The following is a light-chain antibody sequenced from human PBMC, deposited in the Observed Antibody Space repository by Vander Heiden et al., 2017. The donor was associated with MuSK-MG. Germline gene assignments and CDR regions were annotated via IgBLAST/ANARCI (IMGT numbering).Light chain of an antibody. CDR3: QQNNHWPPCT. CDR1: QSVSSN. CDR2: GAS. V-gene: IGKV3-15*01. J-gene: IGKJ2*02. Sequence: EIVMTQSPATLSVSPGKRAALSCRASQSVSSNLAWYQQKPGQAPRLLIYGASARATGIPARFSGSGCGTEFTLTISSRQSEDFAVYYCQQNNHWPPCTFGQGTKVEIK.